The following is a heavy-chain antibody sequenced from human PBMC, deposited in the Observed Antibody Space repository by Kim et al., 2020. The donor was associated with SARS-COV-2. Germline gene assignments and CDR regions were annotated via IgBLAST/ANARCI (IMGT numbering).Heavy chain of an antibody. D-gene: IGHD3-22*01. CDR2: IIPILGIA. CDR1: GGTFSSYA. Sequence: SVKVSCKASGGTFSSYAISWVRQAPGQGLEWMGRIIPILGIANYAQKFQGRVTITADKSTSTAYMELSSLRSEDTAVYYCARGYYDSSGYWDEYFQHWGQGTLVTVSS. V-gene: IGHV1-69*04. CDR3: ARGYYDSSGYWDEYFQH. J-gene: IGHJ1*01.